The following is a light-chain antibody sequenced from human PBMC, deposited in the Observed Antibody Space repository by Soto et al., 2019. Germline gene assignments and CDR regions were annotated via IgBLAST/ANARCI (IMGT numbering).Light chain of an antibody. CDR2: GAS. CDR1: QTVSSN. Sequence: EIVMTQSPATLSVSPEERATLSCRASQTVSSNLAWYQQKPGQAPRLLIHGASTRASGVPTRFSGSGSGTDFTLTISSLQSEDFAVYYCQQYHTWPPQYTFGQGTKLQIK. J-gene: IGKJ2*01. V-gene: IGKV3-15*01. CDR3: QQYHTWPPQYT.